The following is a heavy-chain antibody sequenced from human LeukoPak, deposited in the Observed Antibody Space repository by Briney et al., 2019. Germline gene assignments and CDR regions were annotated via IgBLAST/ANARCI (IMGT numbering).Heavy chain of an antibody. J-gene: IGHJ3*01. D-gene: IGHD2-15*01. CDR1: GFTFSSYG. CDR2: ISDGGSGT. V-gene: IGHV3-23*01. CDR3: AKCISTLVGGDVFNV. Sequence: QPGGSLRLSCAASGFTFSSYGMSWVRQAPGKGLEWVSTISDGGSGTYYADSVKGRFTISRDNSKNTLYLQMNSLRAEDTAVYSCAKCISTLVGGDVFNVWGQGTLVTVSS.